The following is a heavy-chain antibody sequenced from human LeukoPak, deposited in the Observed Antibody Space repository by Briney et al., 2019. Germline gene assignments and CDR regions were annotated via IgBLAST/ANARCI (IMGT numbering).Heavy chain of an antibody. V-gene: IGHV4-59*01. CDR1: GGSISSYY. CDR3: ARARSSGYYAPYFDY. J-gene: IGHJ4*02. Sequence: PSETLSLTCTVSGGSISSYYWSWIRQPPGKGLEWIGYIYYSGSTNYNPSLKSRVTISVDTFKNQFSLKLSSVTAADTAVYYCARARSSGYYAPYFDYWGQGTLVTVSS. D-gene: IGHD3-22*01. CDR2: IYYSGST.